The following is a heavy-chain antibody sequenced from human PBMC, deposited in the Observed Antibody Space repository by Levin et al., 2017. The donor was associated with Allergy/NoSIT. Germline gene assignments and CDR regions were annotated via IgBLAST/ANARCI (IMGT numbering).Heavy chain of an antibody. Sequence: GESLKISCAASGFTFRNYAMHWVRQAPGKGLEWVPVISSDGNEKHYADPVKGRFTIYRDNSKSTVYLQMSSLRAEDTAVFFCAKDLKIAAADYYFDCWGQGTLVTVSS. J-gene: IGHJ4*02. CDR3: AKDLKIAAADYYFDC. V-gene: IGHV3-30*18. CDR2: ISSDGNEK. D-gene: IGHD6-13*01. CDR1: GFTFRNYA.